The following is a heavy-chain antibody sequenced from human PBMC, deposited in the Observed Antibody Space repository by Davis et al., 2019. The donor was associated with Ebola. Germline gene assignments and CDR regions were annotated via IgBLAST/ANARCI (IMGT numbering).Heavy chain of an antibody. D-gene: IGHD4-17*01. Sequence: ASVKVSCKASGYTLSHHAMDWVRQAPGQGPEWMGWIDTNTGNPSYAQGFTGRLVFSLDTSVNTAYLQISRLQAEDTALYYCTRHGPSIFDVWGQGTMVTVSS. J-gene: IGHJ3*01. CDR1: GYTLSHHA. V-gene: IGHV7-4-1*02. CDR3: TRHGPSIFDV. CDR2: IDTNTGNP.